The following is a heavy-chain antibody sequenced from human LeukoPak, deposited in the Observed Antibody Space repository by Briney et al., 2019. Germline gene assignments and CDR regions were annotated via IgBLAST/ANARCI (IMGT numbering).Heavy chain of an antibody. CDR1: GFTFSTYG. J-gene: IGHJ5*02. V-gene: IGHV3-33*01. CDR2: IWYDGINK. CDR3: ARDPYGSGSYFIA. Sequence: GRSLRLSCAASGFTFSTYGMHWVRHAPGKGLEGVAVIWYDGINKYYADSVKGRFTISRDNSKNTLDLQMNSLTTEDTAVYYCARDPYGSGSYFIAWGQGTLVTVSS. D-gene: IGHD3-10*01.